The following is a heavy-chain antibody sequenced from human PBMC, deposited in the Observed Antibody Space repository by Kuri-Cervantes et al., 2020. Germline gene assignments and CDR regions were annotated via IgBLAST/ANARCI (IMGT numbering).Heavy chain of an antibody. J-gene: IGHJ4*02. CDR1: GFTFSASA. CDR2: IKQDGSEK. V-gene: IGHV3-7*02. Sequence: GGSLRLSCTASGFTFSASAMNWVRQAPGKGLEWVANIKQDGSEKYYVDTVKGRFTISRDNAKNSLYLQMNSLRAEDTAVYYCAEADSGRGGEADWGQGTLVTVSS. CDR3: AEADSGRGGEAD. D-gene: IGHD3-10*01.